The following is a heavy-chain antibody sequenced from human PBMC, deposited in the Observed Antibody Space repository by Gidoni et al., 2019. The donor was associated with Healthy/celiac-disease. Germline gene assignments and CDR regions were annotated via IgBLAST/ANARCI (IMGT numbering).Heavy chain of an antibody. J-gene: IGHJ5*02. V-gene: IGHV1-69*04. CDR2: IIPILGIA. Sequence: QVQLVQSGAEVKKPGSSVKVSCKASGGTFSSYAISWVRQAPGQGLEWMGRIIPILGIANYAQKFQGRVTITADKSTSTAYMELSSLRSEDTAVYYCARSQTEYTGEDWFDPWGQGTLVTVSS. CDR3: ARSQTEYTGEDWFDP. CDR1: GGTFSSYA. D-gene: IGHD3-10*01.